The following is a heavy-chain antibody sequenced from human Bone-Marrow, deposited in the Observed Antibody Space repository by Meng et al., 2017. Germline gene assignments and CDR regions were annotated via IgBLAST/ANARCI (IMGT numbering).Heavy chain of an antibody. D-gene: IGHD6-19*01. V-gene: IGHV3-30*01. J-gene: IGHJ4*02. CDR3: AGDLTPVAGLDY. CDR1: GFTFSSYA. CDR2: ISYDGSNK. Sequence: GESLKISCAASGFTFSSYAMHWVRQAPGKGLEWVAVISYDGSNKYYADSVKGRFTISRDNSKNTLYLQMNSLGAEDTAVYYCAGDLTPVAGLDYWGQGTLVTVSS.